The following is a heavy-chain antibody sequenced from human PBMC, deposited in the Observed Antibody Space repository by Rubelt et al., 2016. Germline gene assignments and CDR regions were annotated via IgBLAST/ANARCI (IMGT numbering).Heavy chain of an antibody. CDR1: GFTFSSYG. CDR3: ARYPFRSYFDY. D-gene: IGHD3-3*02. V-gene: IGHV3-33*01. Sequence: QVQLVESGGGVVQPGRSLRLSCAASGFTFSSYGMHWVRQAPGKGLEWVAVIWYDGTTKYYLDSVKGRFTISRDNSNNMLYLQMKSLRAEDTAVYYCARYPFRSYFDYGGQGTLVTVSS. J-gene: IGHJ4*01. CDR2: IWYDGTTK.